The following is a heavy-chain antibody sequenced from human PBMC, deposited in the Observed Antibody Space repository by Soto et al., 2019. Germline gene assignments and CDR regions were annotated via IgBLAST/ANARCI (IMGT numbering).Heavy chain of an antibody. D-gene: IGHD5-12*01. Sequence: ASVKVSCKASGYTFTSYYMHWVRQAPGQGLEWMGIINPSGGSTSYAQKFQGRVTMTRDTSTSTVYMELSSLRSEDTAVYYCARRASGYELYYYYYHMDVWGKGTTVTVSS. J-gene: IGHJ6*03. CDR3: ARRASGYELYYYYYHMDV. CDR1: GYTFTSYY. CDR2: INPSGGST. V-gene: IGHV1-46*03.